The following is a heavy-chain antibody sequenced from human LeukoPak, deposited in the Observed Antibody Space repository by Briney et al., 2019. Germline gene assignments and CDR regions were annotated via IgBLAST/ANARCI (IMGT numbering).Heavy chain of an antibody. CDR2: IYPGDSDT. Sequence: GESLKISFKGSGYIFTNQWIVCVSQMPVKALEWMGIIYPGDSDTRYSPSFQGQVTISADKSISTAYLQWSSLKASDTAMYYCARRGPAYSGSYMYVWGEGTTVTVSS. J-gene: IGHJ6*03. CDR1: GYIFTNQW. CDR3: ARRGPAYSGSYMYV. D-gene: IGHD5-12*01. V-gene: IGHV5-51*01.